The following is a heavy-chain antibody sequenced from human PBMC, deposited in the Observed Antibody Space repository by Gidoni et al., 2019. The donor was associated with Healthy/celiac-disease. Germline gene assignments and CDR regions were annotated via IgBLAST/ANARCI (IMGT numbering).Heavy chain of an antibody. D-gene: IGHD3-3*01. CDR3: ARGGITIFSYYFDY. CDR1: GGTFRSYA. V-gene: IGHV1-69*01. J-gene: IGHJ4*02. CDR2: IIPIFGTA. Sequence: QVQLVQSGAEVKKPGSSVKVSCKASGGTFRSYAISWVRQAPGQGLEWMGGIIPIFGTANYAQKFQGRVTITADESTSTAYMELSSLRSEDTAVYYCARGGITIFSYYFDYWGQGTLVTVSS.